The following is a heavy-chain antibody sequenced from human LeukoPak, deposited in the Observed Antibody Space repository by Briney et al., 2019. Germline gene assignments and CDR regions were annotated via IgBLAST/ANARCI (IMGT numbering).Heavy chain of an antibody. Sequence: GGSLRLSCAASGFTFSSYSMNWVRQAPGRGLEWLSYISISSSTIYYADSVKGRFTTSRDNAKNSLYLQMNSLRDEDTAVYYCARERGDYLRYWGQGTLVTVSS. CDR1: GFTFSSYS. CDR3: ARERGDYLRY. J-gene: IGHJ4*02. V-gene: IGHV3-48*02. CDR2: ISISSSTI. D-gene: IGHD4-17*01.